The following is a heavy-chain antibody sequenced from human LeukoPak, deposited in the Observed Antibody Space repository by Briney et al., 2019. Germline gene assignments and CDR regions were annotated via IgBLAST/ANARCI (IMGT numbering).Heavy chain of an antibody. Sequence: GGSLRLSCAASGFTFDDYAMHWVRQAPGKGLEWVSGISWNSGSIGYADSVKGRFTISRDNAKNSLYLQMNSLRAEDMALYYCAKGGGGTARPFDYWGQGTLVTVSP. CDR1: GFTFDDYA. CDR2: ISWNSGSI. D-gene: IGHD6-6*01. V-gene: IGHV3-9*03. CDR3: AKGGGGTARPFDY. J-gene: IGHJ4*02.